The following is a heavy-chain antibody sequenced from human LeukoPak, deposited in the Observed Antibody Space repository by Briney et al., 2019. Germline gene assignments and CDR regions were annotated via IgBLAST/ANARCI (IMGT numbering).Heavy chain of an antibody. J-gene: IGHJ5*02. Sequence: PGGSLRLSCAASGFTFSSYSMNWVRQAPGKGLEWVSYISSSGGTIYAGSVKGRFTISRDNAKNSLYLQMNSLRDEDTAVYYCARDVYGSGSYWFDPWGQGTLVTVSS. CDR1: GFTFSSYS. D-gene: IGHD3-10*01. V-gene: IGHV3-48*02. CDR2: ISSSGGTI. CDR3: ARDVYGSGSYWFDP.